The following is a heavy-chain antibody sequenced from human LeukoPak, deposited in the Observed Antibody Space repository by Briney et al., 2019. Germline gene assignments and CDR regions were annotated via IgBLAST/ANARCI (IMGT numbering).Heavy chain of an antibody. D-gene: IGHD5-24*01. CDR3: ARDRYGDGFAHFDY. Sequence: ASVKVFCKASGYTFTSYAMHWVRQAPGQGLEWMGWITPSGGTNYPQKFQGRVAITRDTSITTAYMDLSRLTSDDTAVYYCARDRYGDGFAHFDYWGQGALVTVSS. CDR2: ITPSGGT. J-gene: IGHJ4*02. V-gene: IGHV1-2*02. CDR1: GYTFTSYA.